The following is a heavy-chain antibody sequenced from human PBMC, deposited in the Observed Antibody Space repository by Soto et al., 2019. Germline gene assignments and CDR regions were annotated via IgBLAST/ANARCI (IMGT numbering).Heavy chain of an antibody. D-gene: IGHD2-15*01. V-gene: IGHV3-21*01. CDR1: GFIFSTYT. CDR3: ARLHCSGGSCYYSFDY. J-gene: IGHJ4*02. CDR2: ITSSGSYV. Sequence: GGSLRLSCAASGFIFSTYTMNWVRQAPGKGLEWVSSITSSGSYVYYADSMKGRFTISRDNAKNSVYLQVNSLRAEDTAVYHCARLHCSGGSCYYSFDYWGQGXLVTVYS.